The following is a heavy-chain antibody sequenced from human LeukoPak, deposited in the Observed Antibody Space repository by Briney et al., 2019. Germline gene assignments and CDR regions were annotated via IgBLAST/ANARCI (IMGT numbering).Heavy chain of an antibody. V-gene: IGHV3-7*01. D-gene: IGHD6-19*01. CDR2: IKQDGSEN. Sequence: GGSLRLSCAASGFTSSNYWMNWVRQAPGKGLEWVASIKQDGSENYYVDSEKGRFTISRDNAKNSLYLQMNSLRVEDTAVYYCATGGGWYFDFWGQGALITASS. J-gene: IGHJ4*02. CDR3: ATGGGWYFDF. CDR1: GFTSSNYW.